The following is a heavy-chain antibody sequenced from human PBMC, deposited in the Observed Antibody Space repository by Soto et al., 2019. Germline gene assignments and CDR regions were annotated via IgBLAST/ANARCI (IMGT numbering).Heavy chain of an antibody. CDR3: ARDQSFYYYYGMDV. Sequence: SETLSLTCTVSGGSISSGGYYWSWIRQHPGKGLEWIGYIYYSGSTYYNPSLKSRVTISVDTSKNQFSLKLSSVTAADTAVYYCARDQSFYYYYGMDVWGQGTTVTVSS. V-gene: IGHV4-31*03. J-gene: IGHJ6*02. CDR2: IYYSGST. CDR1: GGSISSGGYY.